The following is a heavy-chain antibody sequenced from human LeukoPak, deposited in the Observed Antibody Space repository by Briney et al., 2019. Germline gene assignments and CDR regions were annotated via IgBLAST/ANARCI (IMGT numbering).Heavy chain of an antibody. CDR2: IYSGGST. Sequence: PGGSLRLSCAASGFTVSSNYMSWVRQAPGKGLEWVSVIYSGGSTYYADSVKGRFTISRDNSKNTLYLQMNSLRAEDTAVYYCARDSIGSGYDSDYWGQGTLVTVSS. J-gene: IGHJ4*02. V-gene: IGHV3-53*01. CDR3: ARDSIGSGYDSDY. CDR1: GFTVSSNY. D-gene: IGHD5-12*01.